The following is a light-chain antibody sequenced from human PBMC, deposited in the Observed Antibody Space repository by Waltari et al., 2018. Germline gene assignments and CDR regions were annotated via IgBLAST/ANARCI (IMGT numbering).Light chain of an antibody. V-gene: IGLV3-21*02. CDR2: DDS. J-gene: IGLJ3*02. CDR3: QVWDGNNDHPWV. CDR1: NIGSKS. Sequence: SYVLTQPPSVSVAPGQTARITCEGNNIGSKSIHGYQQKPGQAPVLVVYDDSDRPSGIPERFSGSNSENTATLTISRVEAGDEADFYCQVWDGNNDHPWVFGGGTKLTVL.